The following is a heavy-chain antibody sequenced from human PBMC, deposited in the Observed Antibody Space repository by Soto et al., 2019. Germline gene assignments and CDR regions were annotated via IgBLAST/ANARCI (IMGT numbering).Heavy chain of an antibody. Sequence: SGTLSLTFSVTGGSIRNYYWSWTRQPPGKGLEWIGYIYYSGTTNYNPSLKSRVTVSVDTSKNQFSLTLSSVTAADTAVYYCARHDIVAVPAVFDSWGQGTLVTVSS. J-gene: IGHJ4*02. V-gene: IGHV4-59*08. CDR3: ARHDIVAVPAVFDS. CDR2: IYYSGTT. CDR1: GGSIRNYY. D-gene: IGHD2-2*01.